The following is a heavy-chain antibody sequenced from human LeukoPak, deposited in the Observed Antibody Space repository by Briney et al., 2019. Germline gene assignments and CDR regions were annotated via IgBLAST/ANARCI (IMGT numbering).Heavy chain of an antibody. D-gene: IGHD3-22*01. CDR2: INHSGST. CDR1: GGSFSGYY. V-gene: IGHV4-34*01. CDR3: ARGRSASYYDSSGRRPDAYDI. Sequence: SETLSLTCAVYGGSFSGYYWSWIRQPPGKGLEWIGEINHSGSTNYNPSLKSRVTISVDTSKNQFSLKLSSVTAADTAVYYCARGRSASYYDSSGRRPDAYDIWGQGTMVTVSS. J-gene: IGHJ3*02.